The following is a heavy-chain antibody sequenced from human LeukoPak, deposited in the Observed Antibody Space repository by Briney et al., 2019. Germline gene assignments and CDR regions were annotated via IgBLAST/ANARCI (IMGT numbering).Heavy chain of an antibody. Sequence: PSETLSLTCTVSGGSISSYYWSWIRQPAGKGLEWIGYIYYSGSTNYNPSLKSRVTISVDTSKNQFSLKLSSVTAADTAVYYCARVRYYGSGKLVWFDPWGQGTLVTVSS. CDR1: GGSISSYY. D-gene: IGHD3-10*01. J-gene: IGHJ5*02. CDR3: ARVRYYGSGKLVWFDP. V-gene: IGHV4-59*01. CDR2: IYYSGST.